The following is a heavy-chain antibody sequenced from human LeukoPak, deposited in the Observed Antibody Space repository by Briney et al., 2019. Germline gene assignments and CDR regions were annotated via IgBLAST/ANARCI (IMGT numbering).Heavy chain of an antibody. CDR3: AREGSSSSRRAFDI. Sequence: ASVKVSCKAFGYTFTSNYMHWVRQAPGQGPEWMGVISPSGGSTTYAQKFQGRVTLTRDMSTSTDYLKLSSLRSEDTAVYYCAREGSSSSRRAFDIWGQGTMVTVSS. D-gene: IGHD6-13*01. J-gene: IGHJ3*02. CDR1: GYTFTSNY. CDR2: ISPSGGST. V-gene: IGHV1-46*01.